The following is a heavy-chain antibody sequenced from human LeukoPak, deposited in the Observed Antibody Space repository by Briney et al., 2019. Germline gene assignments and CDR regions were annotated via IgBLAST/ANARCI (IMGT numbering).Heavy chain of an antibody. CDR2: ISYDGSNK. V-gene: IGHV3-30-3*01. CDR1: GFTFRNYA. CDR3: ATGGPVAPFDY. J-gene: IGHJ4*02. D-gene: IGHD6-19*01. Sequence: PGGSLRLSCAASGFTFRNYAFHWVRQAPGQGLEWVAVISYDGSNKFYGDSVKGRFTTSRDSSKNTVYLQMSGLRPEDTAVYYCATGGPVAPFDYWGQGTLVTVSS.